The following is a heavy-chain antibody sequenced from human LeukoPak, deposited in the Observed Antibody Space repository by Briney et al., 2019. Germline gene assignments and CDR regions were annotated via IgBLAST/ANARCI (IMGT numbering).Heavy chain of an antibody. V-gene: IGHV1-18*01. J-gene: IGHJ4*02. CDR1: AYTFTSYG. Sequence: ASVKVSCKASAYTFTSYGISWVRQAPGQGLEWMGWISAYNGNTNYAQKLQGRVTMTTDTSTSTAYMELRSLRSDDTAVYYCARDREGYYASSGYANFDYWGQGTLVTVSS. CDR3: ARDREGYYASSGYANFDY. CDR2: ISAYNGNT. D-gene: IGHD3-22*01.